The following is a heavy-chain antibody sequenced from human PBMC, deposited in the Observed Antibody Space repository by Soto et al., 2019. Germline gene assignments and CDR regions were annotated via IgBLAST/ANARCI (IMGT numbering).Heavy chain of an antibody. CDR3: ARDFGLLKGLFDY. CDR1: GFIFNSFN. J-gene: IGHJ4*02. D-gene: IGHD3-10*01. V-gene: IGHV3-21*01. CDR2: ISVSGDNI. Sequence: GESLRLSCLAAGFIFNSFNMTWIRRAPGRGLEWVASISVSGDNIYYGDSVQGRFTISRDNSKRSVFLDLSSLRVEDTAVYYCARDFGLLKGLFDYWGQGTRVTVSS.